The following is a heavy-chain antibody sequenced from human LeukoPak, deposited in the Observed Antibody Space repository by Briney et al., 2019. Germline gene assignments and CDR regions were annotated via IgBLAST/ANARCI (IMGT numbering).Heavy chain of an antibody. CDR3: AKDIQGGFDYTNSLDS. Sequence: PGESLRLSCAASGFMFTHHGMHWVRQAPGKGLEWVAVIWSDGTNKFYSDSVKGRFANSRDNSNDMVYLQMNGLRVDDTAVYYCAKDIQGGFDYTNSLDSWGQGTLVIVSS. CDR2: IWSDGTNK. V-gene: IGHV3-33*06. J-gene: IGHJ4*02. CDR1: GFMFTHHG. D-gene: IGHD4-11*01.